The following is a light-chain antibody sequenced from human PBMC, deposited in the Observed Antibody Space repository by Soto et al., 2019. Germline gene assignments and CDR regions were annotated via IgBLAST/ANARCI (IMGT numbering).Light chain of an antibody. CDR2: AAS. CDR1: QTIGIY. V-gene: IGKV1-39*01. CDR3: QQSYSTPPYT. J-gene: IGKJ2*01. Sequence: DIQMTQSPSSLSASVGDRVTITCRASQTIGIYLNWYQQKPKTAPKLLIFAASILQRGVPSRFXGSGSGTEFTLTISTLQPEDVAIYYCQQSYSTPPYTFGQGTKMEIK.